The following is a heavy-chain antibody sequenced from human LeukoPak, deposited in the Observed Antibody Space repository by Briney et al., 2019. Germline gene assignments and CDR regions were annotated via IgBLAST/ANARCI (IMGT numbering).Heavy chain of an antibody. D-gene: IGHD2-21*02. CDR3: AKEGVTALDY. CDR2: IFGSGGST. J-gene: IGHJ4*02. CDR1: GFTFSSYA. Sequence: PGGSLRLSCAASGFTFSSYAMSSVRQAPGQGLEWVSTIFGSGGSTYYADSVKGRFTISRDNSKNTLYLQMNSLRAEETAVYYCAKEGVTALDYWGQGTLVTVSS. V-gene: IGHV3-23*01.